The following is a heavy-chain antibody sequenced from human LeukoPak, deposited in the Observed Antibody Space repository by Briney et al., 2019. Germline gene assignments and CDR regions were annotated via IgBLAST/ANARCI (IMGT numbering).Heavy chain of an antibody. CDR1: GFTFDDYA. CDR2: IRWNSGFI. Sequence: SLRLACAASGFTFDDYAMHWVRQAPGKGLEWVSGIRWNSGFIAYADSVKGRFTISRDNAKNSLYRQMNSLRAEDTAVYYCAKVAGRAFGEVIVSRASYYMDVWGKGTTVTVSS. J-gene: IGHJ6*03. CDR3: AKVAGRAFGEVIVSRASYYMDV. V-gene: IGHV3-9*01. D-gene: IGHD3-16*02.